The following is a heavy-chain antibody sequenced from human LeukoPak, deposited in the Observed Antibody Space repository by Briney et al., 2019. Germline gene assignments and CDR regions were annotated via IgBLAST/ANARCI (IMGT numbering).Heavy chain of an antibody. CDR3: ARPIDCSATTCSSPFHI. CDR2: VSHTGST. J-gene: IGHJ4*02. V-gene: IGHV4-34*01. D-gene: IGHD5-24*01. CDR1: GGSLRGYY. Sequence: SEPLSLTCAVYGGSLRGYYWSWLRQIPGKGLEWIAEVSHTGSTSHNPSLKSRVTISLDPSKNQVSLRLRSVTAADTAIYYCARPIDCSATTCSSPFHIWGQGSLVTVSA.